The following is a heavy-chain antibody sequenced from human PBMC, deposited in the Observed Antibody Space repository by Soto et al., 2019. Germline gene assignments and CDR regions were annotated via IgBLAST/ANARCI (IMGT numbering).Heavy chain of an antibody. D-gene: IGHD3-10*01. V-gene: IGHV3-33*01. CDR3: ARDDEYSGNGMDV. Sequence: QVQLVESGGGVVQPGRSLRLSCAASEFSLSNYGMHWVRQAPGKGLEWVAVILNDGSNRYHADSVKDRFTISRDNSQNTLYLQMNSLRAEDTAVYYCARDDEYSGNGMDVWGQGTTVTVS. J-gene: IGHJ6*02. CDR1: EFSLSNYG. CDR2: ILNDGSNR.